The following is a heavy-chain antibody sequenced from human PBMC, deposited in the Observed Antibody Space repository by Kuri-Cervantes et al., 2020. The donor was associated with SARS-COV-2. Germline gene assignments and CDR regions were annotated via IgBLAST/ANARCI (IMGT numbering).Heavy chain of an antibody. D-gene: IGHD3-10*01. CDR3: ATSTTMVRGNWFDP. Sequence: ASVKVSCKASGGTFSSYAISWVRQAPGQGLEWMGGFDPEDGETIYAQKFQGRVTMTEDTSTDTAYMELSSLRSEDTAVYYCATSTTMVRGNWFDPWGQGTLVTVSS. CDR2: FDPEDGET. V-gene: IGHV1-24*01. CDR1: GGTFSSYA. J-gene: IGHJ5*02.